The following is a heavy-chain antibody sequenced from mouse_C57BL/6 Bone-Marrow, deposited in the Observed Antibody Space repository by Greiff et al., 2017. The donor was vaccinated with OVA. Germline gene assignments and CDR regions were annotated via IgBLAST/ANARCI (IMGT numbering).Heavy chain of an antibody. CDR3: ARSTNSHARNCAY. CDR2: IYPSDGET. D-gene: IGHD3-3*01. Sequence: QVQLQQPGAELVRPGSSVKLSCKASGYTFTSYWMDWVKQRPGQGLEWIGNIYPSDGETHYNQKFKDKATLTVDKSSSTAYMQLSSLTSEDSAVYYGARSTNSHARNCAYWGQGTLVTVSA. CDR1: GYTFTSYW. V-gene: IGHV1-61*01. J-gene: IGHJ3*01.